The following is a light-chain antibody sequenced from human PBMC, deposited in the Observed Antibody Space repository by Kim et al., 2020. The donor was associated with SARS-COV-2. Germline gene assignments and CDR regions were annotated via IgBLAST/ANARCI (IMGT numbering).Light chain of an antibody. V-gene: IGKV3-20*01. CDR2: GAS. CDR3: QQFGTTWWT. CDR1: QSVSSSY. Sequence: SPGERATLSWRASQSVSSSYIAWYQQKPGQAPRLLIYGASTRATGIPDRFSGSGSGTDFTLTISRPEPEDFAVYYCQQFGTTWWTFGQGTKVDIK. J-gene: IGKJ1*01.